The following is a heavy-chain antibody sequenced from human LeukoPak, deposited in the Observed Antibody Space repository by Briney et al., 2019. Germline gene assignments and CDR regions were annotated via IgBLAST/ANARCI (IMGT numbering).Heavy chain of an antibody. J-gene: IGHJ4*02. CDR3: AREQWFRWEY. CDR1: GFSVSYYY. CDR2: IPNDDSVI. D-gene: IGHD3-22*01. Sequence: GGSLRLSCEASGFSVSYYYMVWVRQAPGKGLECISYIPNDDSVIYYADSVRGRLSVSRDSARNSLSPQLNSLRVEGTAVYYCAREQWFRWEYWGQGVLVTVSS. V-gene: IGHV3-11*01.